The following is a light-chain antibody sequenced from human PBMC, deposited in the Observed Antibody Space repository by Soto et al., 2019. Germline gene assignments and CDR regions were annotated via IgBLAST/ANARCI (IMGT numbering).Light chain of an antibody. Sequence: DIHMTRSPSSLSASVGDIFTITCRASQGISNYLDWYQQNPGKVPKLLIYAASTLQSGVPSRFSGSGSGTDLTLTMNSLKHEDFETYYCQQGYSTTWTFGQGTKVDIK. V-gene: IGKV1-27*01. CDR3: QQGYSTTWT. CDR1: QGISNY. CDR2: AAS. J-gene: IGKJ1*01.